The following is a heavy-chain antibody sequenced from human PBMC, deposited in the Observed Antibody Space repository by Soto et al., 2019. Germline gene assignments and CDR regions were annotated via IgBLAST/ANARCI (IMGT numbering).Heavy chain of an antibody. CDR3: ARRSGGSYLTLGY. J-gene: IGHJ4*02. CDR2: IYYSGST. D-gene: IGHD3-10*01. Sequence: QLQLQESGPGLVKPSETLSLTCTVSGGSISSTTYYWGWIRQPPGKGLEWIGDIYYSGSTYYNPSLKSRVTISVDTSKNQFSLKLSSVTAADTAVYYCARRSGGSYLTLGYWGQGTLVTVSS. V-gene: IGHV4-39*01. CDR1: GGSISSTTYY.